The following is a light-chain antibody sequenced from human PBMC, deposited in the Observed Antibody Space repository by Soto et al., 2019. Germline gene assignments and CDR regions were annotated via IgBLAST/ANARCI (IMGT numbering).Light chain of an antibody. J-gene: IGLJ2*01. V-gene: IGLV2-8*01. CDR3: SSYAGSNTVV. Sequence: QSALTQPPSASGSPGQSVTISCTGTSSDVGYYNYVSWYQQHPGKAPKLVIYEVSKRPSGVPDRFSGSKSGNTASLTVSGLQAEDEADFYCSSYAGSNTVVFGGGTKVTVL. CDR1: SSDVGYYNY. CDR2: EVS.